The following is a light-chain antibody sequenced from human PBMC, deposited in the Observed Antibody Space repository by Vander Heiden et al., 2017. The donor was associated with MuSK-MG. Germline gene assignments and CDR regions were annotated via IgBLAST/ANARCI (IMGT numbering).Light chain of an antibody. CDR3: CSYAGSYVL. CDR1: SSDVGAYSY. CDR2: DVK. Sequence: QSALTQPRSVSGSPGQSVTISCTGTSSDVGAYSYVAWYQQHPGKVPKLMMYDVKKRPSGVPDRFSGSKSGNTASLTISGLQVEDEADYHCCSYAGSYVLVGGGTKLTVL. V-gene: IGLV2-11*01. J-gene: IGLJ2*01.